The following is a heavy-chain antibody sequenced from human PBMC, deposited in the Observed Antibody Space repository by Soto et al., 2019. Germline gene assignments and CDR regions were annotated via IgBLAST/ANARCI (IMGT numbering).Heavy chain of an antibody. J-gene: IGHJ6*02. Sequence: PGGPLRLSCAASGFTFSSYGMHWVRHARGKGLEWVVVISYGGSSEYYADSVKGRFTISRDNSEDTLYLQMNSLSPEVTAVYYCASDRRFLANMDVWGQGTTVTVSS. CDR1: GFTFSSYG. V-gene: IGHV3-30*03. CDR2: ISYGGSSE. CDR3: ASDRRFLANMDV. D-gene: IGHD3-3*01.